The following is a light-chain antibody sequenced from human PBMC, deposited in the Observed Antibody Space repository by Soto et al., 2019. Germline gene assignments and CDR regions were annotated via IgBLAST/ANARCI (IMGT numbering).Light chain of an antibody. J-gene: IGLJ3*02. Sequence: QSALTQPRSVSGSPGQSVTISCTGTSSDIGSYNYVSWYQQHPGKAPKLMIYDVCKRPSGVPDRFSGSKSGNSASLTISGLQTEDEADYYCCTYAGSYLWVFGGGTKLTVL. CDR2: DVC. V-gene: IGLV2-11*01. CDR1: SSDIGSYNY. CDR3: CTYAGSYLWV.